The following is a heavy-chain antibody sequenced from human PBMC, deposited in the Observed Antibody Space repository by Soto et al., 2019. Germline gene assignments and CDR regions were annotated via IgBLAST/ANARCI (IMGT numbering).Heavy chain of an antibody. D-gene: IGHD6-13*01. Sequence: GGSLRLSCAASGVTFSSYGMHWVRQAPGKGLEWVAVISYDGSNKYYADSVKGRFTISRDNSKNTLYLQMNSLRAEDTAVYYCAKDGVIAAAAFIDYWGQGTLVTVSS. J-gene: IGHJ4*02. CDR3: AKDGVIAAAAFIDY. CDR2: ISYDGSNK. V-gene: IGHV3-30*18. CDR1: GVTFSSYG.